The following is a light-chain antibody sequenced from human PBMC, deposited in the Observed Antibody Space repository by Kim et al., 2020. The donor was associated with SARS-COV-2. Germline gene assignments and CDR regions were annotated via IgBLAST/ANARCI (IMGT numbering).Light chain of an antibody. CDR1: SSNFGAGYD. CDR3: QSYDSSLSGSYV. CDR2: GNS. J-gene: IGLJ1*01. Sequence: VTISCTGSSSNFGAGYDVHWYQQLPGTAPKLLIYGNSNRPSGVPDRFSGSKSGTSASLAITGLQAEDEADYYCQSYDSSLSGSYVFGTGTKVTVL. V-gene: IGLV1-40*01.